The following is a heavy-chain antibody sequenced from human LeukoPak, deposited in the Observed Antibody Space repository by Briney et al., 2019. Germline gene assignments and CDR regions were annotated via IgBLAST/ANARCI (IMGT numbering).Heavy chain of an antibody. CDR2: ISVNGGST. CDR3: AKGAVAPAME. J-gene: IGHJ4*02. D-gene: IGHD5-18*01. V-gene: IGHV3-23*01. Sequence: GGSLRLSCAASGFTFTSYGMSWVRQAPGKGLEWVSVISVNGGSTYYADSVKGRFTISRDNSKNTLYLQMNSLTAEGTAVYYCAKGAVAPAMEGGQGILVTVSS. CDR1: GFTFTSYG.